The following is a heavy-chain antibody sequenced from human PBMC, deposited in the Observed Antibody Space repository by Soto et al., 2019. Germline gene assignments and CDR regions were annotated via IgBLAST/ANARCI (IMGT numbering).Heavy chain of an antibody. V-gene: IGHV3-30-3*01. CDR2: ISHDGRNT. J-gene: IGHJ4*02. CDR3: AREYYDFWSSYYGGY. Sequence: QVQLVESGGGVVQPGRSLRLSCAASGFTFNIYAMHWVRQAPGKGLEWVALISHDGRNTYYADSVKGRFTVSRDDSKNTVYLQMNNLRTEDTAVYYCAREYYDFWSSYYGGYWGQGALVTVSS. D-gene: IGHD3-3*01. CDR1: GFTFNIYA.